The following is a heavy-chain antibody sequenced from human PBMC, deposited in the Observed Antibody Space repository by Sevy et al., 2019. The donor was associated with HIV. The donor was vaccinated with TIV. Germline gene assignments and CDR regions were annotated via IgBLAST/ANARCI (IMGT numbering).Heavy chain of an antibody. CDR3: AREGCTKPHDY. CDR2: LSFGCGEI. J-gene: IGHJ4*02. CDR1: GFTFSKYS. V-gene: IGHV3-23*01. Sequence: GGSLRLSCAASGFTFSKYSMSWVRQPPGKGLEWVSTLSFGCGEINYADSVKGRFTISRDNSKRSVYLQMNNLRTEDTAVYYCAREGCTKPHDYWGQGTLVTVSS. D-gene: IGHD2-8*01.